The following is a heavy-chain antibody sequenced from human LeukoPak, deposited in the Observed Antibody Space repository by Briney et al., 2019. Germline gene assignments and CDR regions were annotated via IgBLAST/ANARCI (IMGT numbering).Heavy chain of an antibody. J-gene: IGHJ4*02. CDR3: TTITMIREHEDY. Sequence: ETLSLTCAVYGGSFSGYYWSWIRQAPGKGLEWVGRIKSKTDGGTTDYAAPVKGRFTISRDDSRNTLSLQMNSLKTEDTAVYYCTTITMIREHEDYWGQGTLVTVSS. CDR1: GGSFSGYY. D-gene: IGHD3-10*01. V-gene: IGHV3-15*01. CDR2: IKSKTDGGTT.